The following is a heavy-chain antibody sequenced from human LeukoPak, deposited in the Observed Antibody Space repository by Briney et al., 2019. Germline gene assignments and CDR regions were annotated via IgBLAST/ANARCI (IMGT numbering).Heavy chain of an antibody. Sequence: ASVKVSCKASGYTFTGYYMHWMRQAPGQGLEWMGWINPNSGGTNYAQKFQGRVTMTRDTSISTAYMELSRLRSDDTAVYYCARVWPCTNGVCPDVFEYWGQGTLVTVSS. D-gene: IGHD2-8*01. J-gene: IGHJ4*02. CDR3: ARVWPCTNGVCPDVFEY. V-gene: IGHV1-2*02. CDR1: GYTFTGYY. CDR2: INPNSGGT.